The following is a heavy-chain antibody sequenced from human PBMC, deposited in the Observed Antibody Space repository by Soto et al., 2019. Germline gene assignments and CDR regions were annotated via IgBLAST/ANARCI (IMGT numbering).Heavy chain of an antibody. J-gene: IGHJ6*02. V-gene: IGHV3-30*18. CDR3: VKDGSSGWPYYYGLDV. CDR2: ISYDGRNK. CDR1: GFTFSSYG. D-gene: IGHD6-19*01. Sequence: GGSLRLSCAASGFTFSSYGMHWVRQAPGKGLEWVAVISYDGRNKYYADSVKGRFTISRDNSKNTLYLQMSSLRAEDTAVYYCVKDGSSGWPYYYGLDVWGQGTTVTVSS.